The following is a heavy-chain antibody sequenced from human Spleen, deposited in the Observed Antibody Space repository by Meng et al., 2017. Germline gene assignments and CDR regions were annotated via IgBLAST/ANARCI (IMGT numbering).Heavy chain of an antibody. CDR3: ARDNYSGSFYYFDH. Sequence: ASVKVSCKASGYTFTRYGISWVRQAPGQGLEWLAWISGYSGNTRYAQKFQGRVSVTTDTSTSTAYMELGSLRSDDTAVYYCARDNYSGSFYYFDHWGQGTRVTVSS. J-gene: IGHJ4*02. V-gene: IGHV1-18*01. CDR2: ISGYSGNT. D-gene: IGHD1-26*01. CDR1: GYTFTRYG.